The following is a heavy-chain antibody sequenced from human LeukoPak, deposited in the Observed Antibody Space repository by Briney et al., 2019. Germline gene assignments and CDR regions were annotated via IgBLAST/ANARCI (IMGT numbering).Heavy chain of an antibody. CDR3: ARDGSIRGYYYGMDV. CDR2: VFYSGST. CDR1: GDSISSLSYY. D-gene: IGHD1-26*01. Sequence: SETLSLTCTVSGDSISSLSYYWGWIRQSPGKGLEWIGNVFYSGSTYYNPSLQSRVTISVDRSKNQFSLKLSSVTAADTAVYYCARDGSIRGYYYGMDVWGQGTTVTVSS. J-gene: IGHJ6*02. V-gene: IGHV4-39*07.